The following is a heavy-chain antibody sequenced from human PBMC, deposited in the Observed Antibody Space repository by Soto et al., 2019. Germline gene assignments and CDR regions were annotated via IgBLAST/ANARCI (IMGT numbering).Heavy chain of an antibody. CDR1: GFTFRSHS. Sequence: QVQLVESGGGVVQPGRSLRLSCAASGFTFRSHSMHWVRQAPGKGLEWVAGISYDGSNEYYADSVKGRFTISRDNSKNTLDLQVNSLRSEDTAEYYCARGTGNCYVKGTCYFDYWGQGTLVLVSS. J-gene: IGHJ4*02. V-gene: IGHV3-30-3*01. D-gene: IGHD2-15*01. CDR2: ISYDGSNE. CDR3: ARGTGNCYVKGTCYFDY.